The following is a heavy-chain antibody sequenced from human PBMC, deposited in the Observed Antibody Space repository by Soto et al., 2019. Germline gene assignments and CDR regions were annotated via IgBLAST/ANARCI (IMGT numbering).Heavy chain of an antibody. V-gene: IGHV4-30-4*01. CDR1: GASLDSTNYY. Sequence: PSETLSLTCTVSGASLDSTNYYWIWIRQPPGKGLEWIGYIYYGGITYYNPSLKSRVTISVDTSKNQFSLKLSSVTAADTAVYYCARARWSSFDYWGQGTLVTVS. D-gene: IGHD2-15*01. CDR3: ARARWSSFDY. CDR2: IYYGGIT. J-gene: IGHJ4*02.